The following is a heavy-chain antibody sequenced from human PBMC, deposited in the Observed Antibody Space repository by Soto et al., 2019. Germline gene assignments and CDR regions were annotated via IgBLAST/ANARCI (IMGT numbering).Heavy chain of an antibody. CDR1: GFTFSSYS. CDR3: ARANYYGSPGDFDY. D-gene: IGHD3-10*01. J-gene: IGHJ4*02. V-gene: IGHV3-48*01. Sequence: EVQLVESGGGLVQPGGSLRLSCAASGFTFSSYSMNWVRQAPGKGLEWVSYISSSSSTIYYADSVKGRFTLSRDNAKNSLYLRMHSLRAEDTAVYYCARANYYGSPGDFDYWGQGTLVTVSS. CDR2: ISSSSSTI.